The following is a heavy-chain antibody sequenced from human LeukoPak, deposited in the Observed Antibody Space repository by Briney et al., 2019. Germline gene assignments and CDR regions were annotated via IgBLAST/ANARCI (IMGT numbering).Heavy chain of an antibody. CDR3: ARPSLAARSYYYYYMDV. CDR2: INPNSGGT. D-gene: IGHD6-6*01. CDR1: GYTFTGYY. V-gene: IGHV1-2*02. Sequence: GASVKVSCKASGYTFTGYYMHWVRQAPGQGLEWMGWINPNSGGTNYAQKFQGRVTMTRDTSISTAYMELSRLRSDDTAVYYCARPSLAARSYYYYYMDVWGKGTTVTVSS. J-gene: IGHJ6*03.